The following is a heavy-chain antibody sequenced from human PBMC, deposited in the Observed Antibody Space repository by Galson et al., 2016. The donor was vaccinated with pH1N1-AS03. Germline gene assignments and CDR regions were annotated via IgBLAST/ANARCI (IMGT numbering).Heavy chain of an antibody. CDR1: GFTFSSYG. V-gene: IGHV3-30*02. J-gene: IGHJ4*02. CDR2: LPYDGSNK. D-gene: IGHD1-26*01. CDR3: AKDKDSYYGPDY. Sequence: SLRLSCAASGFTFSSYGMHWVRQAPGKGLEWLSFLPYDGSNKFYADSVKGRFTTSRDNSKNTLYLQMNSLRAEDTAVYYCAKDKDSYYGPDYWGQGTLVTVSS.